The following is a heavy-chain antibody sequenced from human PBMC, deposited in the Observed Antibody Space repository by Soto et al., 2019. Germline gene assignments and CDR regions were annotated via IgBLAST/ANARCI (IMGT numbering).Heavy chain of an antibody. CDR3: ARVGPIVATITSDVGNYGMDV. CDR2: IFSNDEK. Sequence: SGPTLVNPTETLTLTCTVSGFSLSNARMGVSWIRQPPGKALEWLAHIFSNDEKSYSTSLKSRLTISKDTSKSQVVLTMTNMDPVDTATYYCARVGPIVATITSDVGNYGMDVWGQGTTVTVSS. V-gene: IGHV2-26*01. J-gene: IGHJ6*02. CDR1: GFSLSNARMG. D-gene: IGHD5-12*01.